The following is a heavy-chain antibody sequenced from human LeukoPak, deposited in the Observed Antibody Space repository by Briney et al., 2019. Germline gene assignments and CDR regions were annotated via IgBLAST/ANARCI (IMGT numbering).Heavy chain of an antibody. D-gene: IGHD3-22*01. CDR2: IYYSGST. V-gene: IGHV4-39*01. CDR3: ARHPYYFDSSGYSKNSHYYYYYMDV. J-gene: IGHJ6*03. CDR1: GFTFSSYSMN. Sequence: GSLRLSCAASGFTFSSYSMNWVRQAPGKGLEWIGSIYYSGSTYYNPSLKSRVTISVDTSKNQFSLKLSSGTAADTAVYYCARHPYYFDSSGYSKNSHYYYYYMDVWGKGTTVTVSS.